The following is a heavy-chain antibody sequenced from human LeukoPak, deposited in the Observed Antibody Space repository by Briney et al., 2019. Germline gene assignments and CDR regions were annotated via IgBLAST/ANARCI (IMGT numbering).Heavy chain of an antibody. V-gene: IGHV3-23*01. J-gene: IGHJ4*02. Sequence: GGSLRLSCAASGFTFSSYAMSWVRQAPGKGLEWVSAISGSGGSTYYADSVKSRFTISRDNSKNTLFLQMNSLRAEDTAVYYCAKSLSSRGARDYFDYWGQGTLVTVSS. CDR3: AKSLSSRGARDYFDY. D-gene: IGHD1-26*01. CDR1: GFTFSSYA. CDR2: ISGSGGST.